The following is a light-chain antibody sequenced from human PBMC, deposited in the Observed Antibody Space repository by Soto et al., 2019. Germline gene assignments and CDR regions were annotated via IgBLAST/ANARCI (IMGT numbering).Light chain of an antibody. V-gene: IGKV3-11*01. CDR1: QSVSTY. Sequence: EIVLTQSPATLSLPPGERATLSCRASQSVSTYLGWYQQKRGQAPRLLLYDASNRAPGVPTRFSGSGSGTDFTLTISSLEPEDFAVYYGQQRSNWPPYTFGQGTKLEIK. J-gene: IGKJ2*01. CDR2: DAS. CDR3: QQRSNWPPYT.